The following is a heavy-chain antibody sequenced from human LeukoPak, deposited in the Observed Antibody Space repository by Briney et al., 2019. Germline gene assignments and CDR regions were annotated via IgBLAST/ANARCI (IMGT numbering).Heavy chain of an antibody. CDR1: GGSISSYH. D-gene: IGHD3-3*01. CDR3: ARTDYDFWSGSVSYYFDY. CDR2: IYYSGST. Sequence: SETLSLTCTVSGGSISSYHWSWIRQPPGKGLEWIGNIYYSGSTNYNPSLKSRVTISVDTSKNQFSLKLSSVTAADTAVYYCARTDYDFWSGSVSYYFDYWGQGTLVTVSS. J-gene: IGHJ4*02. V-gene: IGHV4-59*01.